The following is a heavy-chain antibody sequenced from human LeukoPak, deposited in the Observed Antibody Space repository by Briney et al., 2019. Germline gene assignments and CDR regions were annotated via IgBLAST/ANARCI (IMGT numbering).Heavy chain of an antibody. CDR2: IYTSGST. D-gene: IGHD1-26*01. V-gene: IGHV4-61*02. CDR3: ARESQVGTTGY. Sequence: SETQSLTCTVSGGSISSGSYYWSWIRQPAGKGLEWIGRIYTSGSTNYNPSLKSRVTISVDTSKNQFSLKLSSVTAADTAVYYCARESQVGTTGYWGQGTLVTVSS. CDR1: GGSISSGSYY. J-gene: IGHJ4*02.